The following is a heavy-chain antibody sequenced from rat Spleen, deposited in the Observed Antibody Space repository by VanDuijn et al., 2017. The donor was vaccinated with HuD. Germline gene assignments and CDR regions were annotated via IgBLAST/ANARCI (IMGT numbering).Heavy chain of an antibody. V-gene: IGHV5-25*01. D-gene: IGHD4-3*01. CDR2: VDFDDSGT. J-gene: IGHJ2*01. Sequence: EVQVVESGGGLVQPGRSMKLSCAASGFTFSNYDLAWVRLAPTRGLEWVASVDFDDSGTYYRDSVKGRFTISRDNAQSTLYLQMDSLRSEDTATYYCTRQFGAFAYWGQGVMVTVSS. CDR3: TRQFGAFAY. CDR1: GFTFSNYD.